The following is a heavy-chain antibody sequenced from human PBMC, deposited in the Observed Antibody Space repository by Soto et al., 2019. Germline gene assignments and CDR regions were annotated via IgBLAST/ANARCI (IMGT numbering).Heavy chain of an antibody. CDR1: GFTFRIYT. CDR2: ISDAGGGS. V-gene: IGHV3-64*04. D-gene: IGHD2-8*01. J-gene: IGHJ6*02. Sequence: VVSLRLSCSASGFTFRIYTMLWVRQAPGKGLEYVSAISDAGGGSYYADSVKGRFTISRDDPKNTLYLQMNSLRAEDTAVYCCERELMLYAPDHYSYYGMHVRGQGTTGTVSS. CDR3: ERELMLYAPDHYSYYGMHV.